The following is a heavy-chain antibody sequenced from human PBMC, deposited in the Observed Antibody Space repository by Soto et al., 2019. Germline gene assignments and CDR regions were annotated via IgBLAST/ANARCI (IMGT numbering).Heavy chain of an antibody. CDR2: INPSGGST. J-gene: IGHJ4*02. Sequence: GASVKVSCKASGYTFTSYYMHWVRQAPGQGLERMGIINPSGGSTSYAQKFQGRVTMTRDTSTSTVYMELSSLRSEDTAVYYCARARRYSSGWSRPQFDYWGQGTLVTVSS. CDR3: ARARRYSSGWSRPQFDY. D-gene: IGHD6-19*01. CDR1: GYTFTSYY. V-gene: IGHV1-46*01.